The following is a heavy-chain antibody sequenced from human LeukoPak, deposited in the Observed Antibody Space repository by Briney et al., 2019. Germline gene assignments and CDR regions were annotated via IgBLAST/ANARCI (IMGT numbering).Heavy chain of an antibody. D-gene: IGHD1-1*01. J-gene: IGHJ3*01. CDR1: GFSLSSTGVG. Sequence: SGPTLVNPTQTLTLTCTFSGFSLSSTGVGVGWIRQPPGKALEWLALIYWDDDERYSPSLKSRLAITKDTSKNQVVLPMTIMDPVDPATCYCAHLGYNAFDVWGQGTMVTVSS. V-gene: IGHV2-5*02. CDR2: IYWDDDE. CDR3: AHLGYNAFDV.